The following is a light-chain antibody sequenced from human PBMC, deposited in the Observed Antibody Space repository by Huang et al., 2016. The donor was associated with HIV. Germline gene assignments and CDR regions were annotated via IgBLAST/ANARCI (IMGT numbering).Light chain of an antibody. CDR1: RSVTSK. V-gene: IGKV3-15*01. Sequence: DIVMTQSPATLSVSPGERATLSCRANRSVTSKLAWYQQKPGQAPRLLIYEASTRATGIPARFSGSGSGTEFTLTISSLQSEDFAVYYCQQYNNWPPVTFGGGTKVEIK. CDR2: EAS. CDR3: QQYNNWPPVT. J-gene: IGKJ4*01.